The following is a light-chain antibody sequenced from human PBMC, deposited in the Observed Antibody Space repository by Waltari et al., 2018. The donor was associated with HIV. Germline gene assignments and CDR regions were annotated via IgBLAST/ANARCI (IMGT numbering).Light chain of an antibody. CDR2: KAS. CDR3: QQYNSYPWT. CDR1: QIISSW. J-gene: IGKJ1*01. V-gene: IGKV1-5*03. Sequence: DIQMTQSPSTLSASVGDSVTVTCRASQIISSWLAWYQQKPGKAPNLLIYKASTLQSGDPSRFSGSGSGTEFTLTISSLQPDDFATYYCQQYNSYPWTFGQGTKVEIK.